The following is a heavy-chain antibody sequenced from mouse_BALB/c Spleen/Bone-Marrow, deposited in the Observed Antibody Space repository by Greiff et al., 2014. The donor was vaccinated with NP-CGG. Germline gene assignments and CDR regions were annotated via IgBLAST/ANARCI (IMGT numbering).Heavy chain of an antibody. Sequence: VQLQQSGAELVKPGASVKLSCTASGFNIKDTYMHWVKQRPEQGLEWVGRIDPANGNTKYDPKFQGKATITADTSSNTAYLQLSSLTSEDTAVYYCARWLPLAYWGQGTLVTVSA. CDR2: IDPANGNT. CDR1: GFNIKDTY. V-gene: IGHV14-3*02. CDR3: ARWLPLAY. J-gene: IGHJ3*01. D-gene: IGHD2-2*01.